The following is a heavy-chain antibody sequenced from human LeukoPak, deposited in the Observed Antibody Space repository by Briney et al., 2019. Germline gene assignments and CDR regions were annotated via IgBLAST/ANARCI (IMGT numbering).Heavy chain of an antibody. J-gene: IGHJ4*02. D-gene: IGHD3-9*01. V-gene: IGHV4-34*01. Sequence: PSETLSLTGGVFGVSINDYYWSWIRQSAGKGLEWIGEISHTEGTRYNPSLESRVTMSVGTSEHQLSLKLIFVTAADTAVYYCARIRCGHSGSVCYNHWGLGTLVTVSS. CDR2: ISHTEGT. CDR3: ARIRCGHSGSVCYNH. CDR1: GVSINDYY.